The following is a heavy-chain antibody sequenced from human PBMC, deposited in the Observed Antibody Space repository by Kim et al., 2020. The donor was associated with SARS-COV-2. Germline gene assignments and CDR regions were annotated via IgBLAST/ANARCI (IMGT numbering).Heavy chain of an antibody. V-gene: IGHV1-3*01. Sequence: ASVKVSCKASGYTFTSYAMHWVRQAPGQRLEWMGWINAGNGNTKYSQKFQGRVTITRDTSASTAYMELSSLRSEDTAVYYCARDLLFGGGATLNDYWGQG. D-gene: IGHD3-3*01. J-gene: IGHJ4*02. CDR1: GYTFTSYA. CDR3: ARDLLFGGGATLNDY. CDR2: INAGNGNT.